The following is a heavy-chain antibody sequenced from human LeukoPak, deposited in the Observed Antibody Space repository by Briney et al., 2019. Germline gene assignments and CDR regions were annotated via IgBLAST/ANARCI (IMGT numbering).Heavy chain of an antibody. D-gene: IGHD7-27*01. CDR2: ISGSGGST. V-gene: IGHV3-23*01. J-gene: IGHJ2*01. CDR3: AKNWGSRKFSLYWYFDL. CDR1: GFTFSSYA. Sequence: PGGSLRLSCAASGFTFSSYAMSWVRQAPGKGLEWVSAISGSGGSTYYADSVKGRFTISRDNSKNTLYLQMNSLRAEDTAVYYCAKNWGSRKFSLYWYFDLWGRGTLVTVSS.